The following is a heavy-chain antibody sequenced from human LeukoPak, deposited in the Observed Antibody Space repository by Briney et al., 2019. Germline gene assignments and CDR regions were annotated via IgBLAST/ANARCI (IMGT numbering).Heavy chain of an antibody. CDR3: ARARRCSGGSCNWFDP. CDR2: INPNSGGT. CDR1: GYTFTGYY. Sequence: GASVKVSCKASGYTFTGYYMHWVRQAPGQGLEWMGWINPNSGGTNYAQKFQGRVTMTRDTSISTAYMELSRLRSDDTAVYYCARARRCSGGSCNWFDPWGQGTLVTVSS. D-gene: IGHD2-15*01. J-gene: IGHJ5*02. V-gene: IGHV1-2*02.